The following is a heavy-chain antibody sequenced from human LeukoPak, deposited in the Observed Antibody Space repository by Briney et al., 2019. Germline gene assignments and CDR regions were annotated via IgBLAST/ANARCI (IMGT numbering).Heavy chain of an antibody. J-gene: IGHJ4*02. V-gene: IGHV3-23*01. Sequence: NPGGSLRLSCAASGFTFSSYVMTWVRQAPGKGLEWVSGISGSGGSTYYADSVKGRFTISRDNSKNTLYLQMTSLRAEDTAVYYCAKAYCCSTSCYGDYWGQGTLVTVSS. D-gene: IGHD2-2*01. CDR1: GFTFSSYV. CDR3: AKAYCCSTSCYGDY. CDR2: ISGSGGST.